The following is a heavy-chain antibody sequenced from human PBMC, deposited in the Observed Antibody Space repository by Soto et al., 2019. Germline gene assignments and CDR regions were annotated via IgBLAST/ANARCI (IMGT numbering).Heavy chain of an antibody. CDR3: ASSYVGVVPATIMDV. CDR1: GFTFSSYE. J-gene: IGHJ6*02. Sequence: PGGSLRLSCAASGFTFSSYEMNWVRQAPGKGLEWVSYISSSGSTIYYADSVKGRFTISRDNAKNSLYLQMNSLRAEDTAVYYCASSYVGVVPATIMDVWGQGTTVTVSS. V-gene: IGHV3-48*03. D-gene: IGHD2-2*01. CDR2: ISSSGSTI.